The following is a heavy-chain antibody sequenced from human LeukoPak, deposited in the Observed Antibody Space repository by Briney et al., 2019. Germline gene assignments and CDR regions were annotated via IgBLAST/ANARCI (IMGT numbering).Heavy chain of an antibody. V-gene: IGHV4-38-2*01. D-gene: IGHD2-2*01. CDR3: ARGEGEYQLLWKSRYYFDY. CDR2: IYNSGTT. J-gene: IGHJ4*02. Sequence: SETLSLTCAVSGYSISSGYYWGWIRQPPGKGLEWIGSIYNSGTTYNNPSLKSRVTISVDTSKNLFSEKLSSVTAAKIVEYCCARGEGEYQLLWKSRYYFDYWGQGTLVTVSS. CDR1: GYSISSGYY.